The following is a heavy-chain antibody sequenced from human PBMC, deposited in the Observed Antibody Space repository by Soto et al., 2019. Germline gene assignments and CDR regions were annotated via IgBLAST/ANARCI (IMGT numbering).Heavy chain of an antibody. V-gene: IGHV3-23*01. Sequence: GGSLRLSCAASGFTFSNYGMTWVRQAPGKGLEWVSGISGSGGSTYYADSVKGRFTISWDNSKNTLYLQMNSLRAEDTAVYYCAKGMELYSSGWFPFFDYWGQGILVTVSS. J-gene: IGHJ4*02. CDR2: ISGSGGST. CDR3: AKGMELYSSGWFPFFDY. D-gene: IGHD6-19*01. CDR1: GFTFSNYG.